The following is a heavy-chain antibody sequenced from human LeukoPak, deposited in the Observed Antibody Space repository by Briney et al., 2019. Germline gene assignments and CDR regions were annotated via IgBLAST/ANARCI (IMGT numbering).Heavy chain of an antibody. J-gene: IGHJ4*02. CDR1: GFTFDDYA. CDR2: ISWNSGSI. D-gene: IGHD4-17*01. Sequence: GGSLRLSCAASGFTFDDYAMHWVRQAPGKGLEWVSGISWNSGSIGYADSVKGRFTISRDNAKNSLYLQMNSLRAEDTAVYYCARDQDYGGDFDYWGQGTLVTVSS. CDR3: ARDQDYGGDFDY. V-gene: IGHV3-9*01.